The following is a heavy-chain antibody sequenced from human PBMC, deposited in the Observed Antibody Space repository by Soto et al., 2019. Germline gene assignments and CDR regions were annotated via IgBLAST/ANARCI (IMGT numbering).Heavy chain of an antibody. J-gene: IGHJ6*02. V-gene: IGHV1-18*01. D-gene: IGHD3-22*01. CDR2: ISPYNDDT. Sequence: ASVKVSCKASGYSFSSYGITWVRQAPGQGLEWLGWISPYNDDTKYAQRLQGRVTMTTDTSTRTAYMDIRGLRSDDTAIYYRARGGYYDSSGARNYHYYGMDVWGQGTTVTVSS. CDR3: ARGGYYDSSGARNYHYYGMDV. CDR1: GYSFSSYG.